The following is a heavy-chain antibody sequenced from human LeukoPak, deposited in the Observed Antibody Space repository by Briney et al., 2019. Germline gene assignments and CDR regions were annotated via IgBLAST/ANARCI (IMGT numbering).Heavy chain of an antibody. CDR3: ARAKQGDCSSTSCYFGYYYYYMDV. CDR1: GGSISSYY. V-gene: IGHV4-59*01. Sequence: SETLSLTCTVSGGSISSYYWSWIRQPPGKGLEWIGYIYYSGSTNYNPSLKSRVTISVDTSKNQFSLKLSSVTAADTAVYYCARAKQGDCSSTSCYFGYYYYYMDVWGNGTTVTVSS. D-gene: IGHD2-2*01. J-gene: IGHJ6*03. CDR2: IYYSGST.